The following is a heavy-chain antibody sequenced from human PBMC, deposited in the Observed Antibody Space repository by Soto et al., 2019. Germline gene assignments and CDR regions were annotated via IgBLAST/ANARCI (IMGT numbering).Heavy chain of an antibody. CDR1: GFTFSDYY. J-gene: IGHJ6*02. V-gene: IGHV3-11*01. CDR2: ISSSGSTI. Sequence: QVQLVESGGGLVKPGGSLRLSCAASGFTFSDYYMSWLRQAPGKGLEWVSYISSSGSTIYYADSVQGRFTSSRDNAKNCLHLQLNSRRADDTAVYYCARDHDDFCRGYGYYYYYGLDVWGQGTTVTVSS. CDR3: ARDHDDFCRGYGYYYYYGLDV. D-gene: IGHD3-3*01.